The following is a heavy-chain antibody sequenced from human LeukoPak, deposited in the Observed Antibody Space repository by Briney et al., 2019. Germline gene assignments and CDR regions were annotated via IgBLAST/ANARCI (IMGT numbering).Heavy chain of an antibody. CDR3: VRLGDYCSSTSCYITFDY. CDR2: IIPILGIA. Sequence: ASVKVSCKASGGTFSSYAISWVRQAPGQGLEWMGRIIPILGIANYAQKFQGRVTITADKSTSTAYMELSSLRSEDTAVYYCVRLGDYCSSTSCYITFDYWGQGTLVTVSS. D-gene: IGHD2-2*02. V-gene: IGHV1-69*04. J-gene: IGHJ4*02. CDR1: GGTFSSYA.